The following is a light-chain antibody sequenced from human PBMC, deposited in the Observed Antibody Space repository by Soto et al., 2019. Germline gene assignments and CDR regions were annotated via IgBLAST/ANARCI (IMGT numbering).Light chain of an antibody. Sequence: DIQMTQSPSSLSASVGDRVTITCQASQDIANYLNWYQQKPGKAPKLLSYDASTLETGVPSRFSGSGSGTDCAVPIVGLKHEGIGTYCCQQQESLPLSFGPW. CDR1: QDIANY. CDR3: QQQESLPLS. V-gene: IGKV1-33*01. J-gene: IGKJ3*01. CDR2: DAS.